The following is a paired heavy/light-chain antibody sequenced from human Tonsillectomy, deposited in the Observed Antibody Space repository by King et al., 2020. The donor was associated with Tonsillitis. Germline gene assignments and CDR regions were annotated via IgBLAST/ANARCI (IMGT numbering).Heavy chain of an antibody. V-gene: IGHV5-51*01. CDR3: ARRLYFGGYERAFDL. J-gene: IGHJ3*01. D-gene: IGHD3-16*01. Sequence: EVQLVQSGAEVKKPGESLKISCKGSGYSFSNYWIGWVRQMPGKGLEWMGIIYPGDSDTKYSPSFQGQVTISVDKSISTAFLQWSSLKASDTAMYYCARRLYFGGYERAFDLWGQGTMVTISS. CDR1: GYSFSNYW. CDR2: IYPGDSDT.
Light chain of an antibody. V-gene: IGLV2-11*01. CDR3: CSYADRNTWV. CDR2: DVT. CDR1: SSDVGAYKY. Sequence: QSALTQPRSVSGSPGQSVTISCTGTSSDVGAYKYVSWYRLHPGKAPKLMIYDVTKRPSGVPDRFSGSKSGNTASLTISGLQAEDEDDYYCCSYADRNTWVFGGGTKLTVL. J-gene: IGLJ3*02.